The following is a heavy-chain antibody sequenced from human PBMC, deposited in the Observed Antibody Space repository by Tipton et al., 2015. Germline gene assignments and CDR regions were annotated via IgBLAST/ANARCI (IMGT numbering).Heavy chain of an antibody. V-gene: IGHV3-48*01. Sequence: SLRLSCAASGFSFRSYSMNWVRQAPGKGLEWVSYISGSSSTIFYTDSVKGRFTISRDNAKNSLYLQMNSLRGGDTAFYYCAKDGGIRRPRATNGEFGHWGQGTLVTVSS. J-gene: IGHJ4*02. CDR1: GFSFRSYS. CDR3: AKDGGIRRPRATNGEFGH. D-gene: IGHD1-26*01. CDR2: ISGSSSTI.